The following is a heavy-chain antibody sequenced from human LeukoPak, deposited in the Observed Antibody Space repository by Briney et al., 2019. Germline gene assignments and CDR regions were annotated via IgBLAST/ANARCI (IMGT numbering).Heavy chain of an antibody. CDR2: TYYRSKWYN. CDR3: ARSSGWFDY. D-gene: IGHD6-19*01. Sequence: SQTLSLTCAISGDSVSSNSAVWNWIRQSPSRGLEWLGRTYYRSKWYNEYAVSVKSRITINSDTSKNQFSLQLNSVTPEDTAGYYCARSSGWFDYWGQGTLVTVSS. V-gene: IGHV6-1*01. J-gene: IGHJ4*02. CDR1: GDSVSSNSAV.